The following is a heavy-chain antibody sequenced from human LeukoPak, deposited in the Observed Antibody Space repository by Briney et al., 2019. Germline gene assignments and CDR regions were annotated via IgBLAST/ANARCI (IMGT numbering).Heavy chain of an antibody. CDR3: ARGGYYGSGSYRRLDY. CDR1: GGSISSYY. Sequence: SETLSPTCTVSGGSISSYYWSWIRQPAGKGLEWIGRIYTSGSTNYNPSLKSRVTMSVDTSKNQFSLKLSSVTAADTAVYYCARGGYYGSGSYRRLDYWGQGTLVTVSS. D-gene: IGHD3-10*01. CDR2: IYTSGST. J-gene: IGHJ4*02. V-gene: IGHV4-4*07.